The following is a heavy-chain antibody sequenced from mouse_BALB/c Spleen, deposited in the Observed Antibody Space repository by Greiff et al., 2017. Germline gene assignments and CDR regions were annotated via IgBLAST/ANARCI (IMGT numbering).Heavy chain of an antibody. CDR1: GFTFSSFG. D-gene: IGHD2-2*01. Sequence: EVKVVESGGGLVQPGGSRKLSCAASGFTFSSFGMHWVRQAPEKGLEWVAYISSGSSTIYYADTVKGRFTISRDNPKNTLFLQMTSLRSEDTAMYYCARWLTGAMDYWGQGTSVTVSS. V-gene: IGHV5-17*02. J-gene: IGHJ4*01. CDR2: ISSGSSTI. CDR3: ARWLTGAMDY.